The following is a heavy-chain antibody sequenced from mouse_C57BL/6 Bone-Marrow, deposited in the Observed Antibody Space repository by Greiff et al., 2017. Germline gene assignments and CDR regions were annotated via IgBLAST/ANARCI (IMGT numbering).Heavy chain of an antibody. V-gene: IGHV1-82*01. CDR3: ARKARRAY. CDR1: GYAFSSSW. CDR2: IYPGDGDT. Sequence: QVQLQQSGPELVKPGASVKISCKASGYAFSSSWMNWVKQRPGKGLEWIGRIYPGDGDTNYNRKFKGKATLTADKSSSTAYMQLSSLTSEDSAVYFCARKARRAYWGQGTLVTVSA. D-gene: IGHD3-1*01. J-gene: IGHJ3*01.